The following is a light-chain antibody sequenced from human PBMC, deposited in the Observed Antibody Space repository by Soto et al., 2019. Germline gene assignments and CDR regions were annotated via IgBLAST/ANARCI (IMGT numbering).Light chain of an antibody. J-gene: IGLJ2*01. Sequence: QPVLTQPPSVSGAPGQRVTISCTGSSSNIGAGYDVHWYQQLPGTAPKLLIYGNSNRPSGVPDRFSGSKSGTSASLAITGLRAEDEADYYCQSYDRSLSGSVFGGGTKLTVL. CDR1: SSNIGAGYD. CDR2: GNS. V-gene: IGLV1-40*01. CDR3: QSYDRSLSGSV.